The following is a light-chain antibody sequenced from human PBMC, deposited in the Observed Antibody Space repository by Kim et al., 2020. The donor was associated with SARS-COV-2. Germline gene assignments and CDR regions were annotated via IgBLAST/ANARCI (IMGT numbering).Light chain of an antibody. V-gene: IGLV3-19*01. CDR2: GKN. Sequence: AVGKTVRITCQGDSLRSYYASWYQQKPGQAPVLVIYGKNNRPSGIPDRFSGSSSGNTASLTITGAQAEDEADYYCNSRDSSGNHLVFGTGTKVTVL. CDR3: NSRDSSGNHLV. CDR1: SLRSYY. J-gene: IGLJ1*01.